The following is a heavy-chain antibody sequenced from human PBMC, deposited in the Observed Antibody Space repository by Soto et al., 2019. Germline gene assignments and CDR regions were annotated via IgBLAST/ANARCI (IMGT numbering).Heavy chain of an antibody. J-gene: IGHJ4*02. CDR3: AKDGQWLDVHFDY. CDR1: GFTFSTSA. Sequence: GGSLRLSCTASGFTFSTSAMSWVRQAPGKGLEWVSISSASGRSTYHADSVKGRFSVSRDNSKNTLYLQMTRLRVEDTAVYYCAKDGQWLDVHFDYWGKGTLVTAPQ. D-gene: IGHD6-19*01. CDR2: SSASGRST. V-gene: IGHV3-23*01.